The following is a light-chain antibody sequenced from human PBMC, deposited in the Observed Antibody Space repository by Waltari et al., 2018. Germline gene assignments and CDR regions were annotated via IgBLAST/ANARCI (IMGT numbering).Light chain of an antibody. V-gene: IGKV4-1*01. CDR2: WKS. CDR1: QSVFQSSTYGKA. CDR3: QQYYSPPRT. J-gene: IGKJ1*01. Sequence: DIVMTQSPDFLPVSLGERATISCRSSQSVFQSSTYGKAKAWFQQRPGQPPKLLIYWKSTRESGVPDRFSGSGSGTDFTLTISSLQAEDVAVYYCQQYYSPPRTFGQGTKVEIK.